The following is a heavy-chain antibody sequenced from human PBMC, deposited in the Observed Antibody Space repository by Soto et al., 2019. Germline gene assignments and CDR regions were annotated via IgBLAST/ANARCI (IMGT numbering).Heavy chain of an antibody. D-gene: IGHD3-10*01. CDR1: GGSISSYY. Sequence: LSLTCTVSGGSISSYYVSWIRQSAGKGLEWIGRIDTSGTTNYNPSLKSRVTMSVDASKNHFSLNLSSVTAADTAVYYCARGPRGYVYYHGMDVWGQGTTVTVSS. CDR2: IDTSGTT. V-gene: IGHV4-4*07. CDR3: ARGPRGYVYYHGMDV. J-gene: IGHJ6*02.